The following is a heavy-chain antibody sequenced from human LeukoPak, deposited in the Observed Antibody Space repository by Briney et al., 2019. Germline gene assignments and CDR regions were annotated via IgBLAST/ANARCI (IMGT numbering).Heavy chain of an antibody. Sequence: ASVKVSCKASGYTFTGHYMHWVRQAPGQGLEWMGWINPNSGGTKYAQKFQGRVTLTRDTSISTAYMELSRLRCDDTAVYYCARVDTVMAYYFDLWGQGTLVTVSS. V-gene: IGHV1-2*02. CDR1: GYTFTGHY. D-gene: IGHD5-18*01. J-gene: IGHJ4*02. CDR3: ARVDTVMAYYFDL. CDR2: INPNSGGT.